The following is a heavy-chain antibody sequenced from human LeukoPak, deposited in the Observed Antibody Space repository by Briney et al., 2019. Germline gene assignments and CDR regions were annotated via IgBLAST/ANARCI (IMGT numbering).Heavy chain of an antibody. CDR2: INPSGGST. V-gene: IGHV1-46*01. Sequence: ASVKVSCKASGYTFTSYYMHWVRQAPGQGLEWMGIINPSGGSTSYAQKFQGRVTMTRDTSTSTVYMELSSLRSEDTAVYYCARDRTSAVGATTTPYYYMGVWGKGTTVTVSS. J-gene: IGHJ6*03. D-gene: IGHD1-26*01. CDR1: GYTFTSYY. CDR3: ARDRTSAVGATTTPYYYMGV.